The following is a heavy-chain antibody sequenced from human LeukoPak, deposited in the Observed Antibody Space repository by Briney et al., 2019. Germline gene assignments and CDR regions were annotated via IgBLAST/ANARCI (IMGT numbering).Heavy chain of an antibody. CDR3: EKAISVGSFDI. D-gene: IGHD6-25*01. CDR1: GFTFSTYA. V-gene: IGHV3-30*04. CDR2: ISSDGSDE. J-gene: IGHJ3*02. Sequence: GGSLRLSCAASGFTFSTYAMLWVRQAPGKGLEWVGVISSDGSDEWYADSAKGRFTISRDNSKNTLYLQIDSLRPEDTDIYYCEKAISVGSFDIWGQGTMVTVSS.